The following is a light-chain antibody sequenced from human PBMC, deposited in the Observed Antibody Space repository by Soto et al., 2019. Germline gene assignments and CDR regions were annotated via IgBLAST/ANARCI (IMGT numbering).Light chain of an antibody. Sequence: IQISQPQPPWSAPVGERVPTTCQASRDISPWVAWYQQKPGKAPKLLISTASSIPSGIPARFSGSGSGTDFTLTISSLQSEDFAIYYCQQDNRGPLTFGQGTKVDIK. CDR1: RDISPW. J-gene: IGKJ1*01. CDR3: QQDNRGPLT. V-gene: IGKV1D-12*01. CDR2: TAS.